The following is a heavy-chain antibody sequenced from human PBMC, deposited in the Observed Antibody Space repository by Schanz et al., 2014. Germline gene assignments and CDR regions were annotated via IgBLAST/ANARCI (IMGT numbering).Heavy chain of an antibody. D-gene: IGHD2-8*01. J-gene: IGHJ5*02. CDR3: ASRSVYAPT. V-gene: IGHV3-23*04. CDR2: IAGDGGGP. Sequence: EVQLVESGGGLVQPGGSLRLSCAASGFTFRRYGMSWVRQAPGKGLEWVSVIAGDGGGPNYVDSVKGRFTISRDNSDNTLYLQMNNLRAEDTAVYYCASRSVYAPTWGQGILVTVSS. CDR1: GFTFRRYG.